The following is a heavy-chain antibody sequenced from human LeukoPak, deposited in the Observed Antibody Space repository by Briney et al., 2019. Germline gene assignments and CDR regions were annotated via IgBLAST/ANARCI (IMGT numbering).Heavy chain of an antibody. CDR1: GFSFSAFE. CDR2: ISTGGRTI. D-gene: IGHD2-15*01. Sequence: PGGSLRLSCAASGFSFSAFEMNWVRQAPGTGLEWISHISTGGRTIYYADSVKGRFTISRDNAKNSLYLQMNSLRGEDTGVYYCARGSGYVLDYWTQGTLVTVSS. J-gene: IGHJ4*02. CDR3: ARGSGYVLDY. V-gene: IGHV3-48*03.